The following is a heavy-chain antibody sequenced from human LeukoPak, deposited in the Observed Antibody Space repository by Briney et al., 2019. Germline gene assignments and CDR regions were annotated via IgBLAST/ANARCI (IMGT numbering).Heavy chain of an antibody. CDR2: ISSSGSTI. J-gene: IGHJ4*02. V-gene: IGHV3-11*04. CDR3: ARVRLEQRSSPWRNFDY. CDR1: GFTFSDYY. Sequence: GGSLRLSCAASGFTFSDYYMSWIRQAPGKGLEWVSYISSSGSTIYYTDSVKGRFTISRDNAKNSLYLQMNSLRVEDTAVYYCARVRLEQRSSPWRNFDYWGQGTLVTVSS. D-gene: IGHD6-19*01.